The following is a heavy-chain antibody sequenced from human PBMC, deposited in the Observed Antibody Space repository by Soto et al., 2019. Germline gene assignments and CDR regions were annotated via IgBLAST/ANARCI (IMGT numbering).Heavy chain of an antibody. CDR2: IWYDGSNK. J-gene: IGHJ4*02. Sequence: PGGSLRLSCAASGFTFSRYGMHWVRQAPGKGLEWVAVIWYDGSNKYYADSVKGRFTISRDNSKNTLYLQMNSLRAEDTAVYYCARAPEGGDPAWYLDYCGQVPLVTVS. CDR3: ARAPEGGDPAWYLDY. D-gene: IGHD2-21*02. V-gene: IGHV3-33*01. CDR1: GFTFSRYG.